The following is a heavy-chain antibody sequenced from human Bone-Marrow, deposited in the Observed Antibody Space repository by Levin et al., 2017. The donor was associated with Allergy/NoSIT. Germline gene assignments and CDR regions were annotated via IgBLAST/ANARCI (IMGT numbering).Heavy chain of an antibody. CDR3: ARDRSVFGTGNWFDP. CDR2: INPNGGST. CDR1: GYTFTSYN. D-gene: IGHD2-8*02. Sequence: ASVKVSCKASGYTFTSYNLNWVRQAPGQGLEWMGIINPNGGSTTYAQEFQGRVTMTMDTSTSTVYMELSSLRSDDTAVYYCARDRSVFGTGNWFDPWGQGTLVTVSS. V-gene: IGHV1-46*01. J-gene: IGHJ5*02.